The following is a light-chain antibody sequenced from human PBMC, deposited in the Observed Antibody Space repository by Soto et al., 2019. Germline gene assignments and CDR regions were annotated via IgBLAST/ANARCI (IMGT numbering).Light chain of an antibody. V-gene: IGLV2-14*03. J-gene: IGLJ1*01. CDR1: SSAVGSYNY. Sequence: QSALAQPASVSGSPGQSITIFCTGTSSAVGSYNYVSWYQQHPGRAPKLMIYDVTNRPSGVSNRFPGSKSGSTASLTISGLRAEDEADYFCTSYTTTSTYVFGTGTKVTVL. CDR2: DVT. CDR3: TSYTTTSTYV.